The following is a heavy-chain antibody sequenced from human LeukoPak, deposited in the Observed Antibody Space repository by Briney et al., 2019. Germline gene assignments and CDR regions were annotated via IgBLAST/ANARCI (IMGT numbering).Heavy chain of an antibody. CDR3: ERAPDDYDFWSGPFDY. CDR1: GYTFTSYG. Sequence: ASVKVSCKASGYTFTSYGISWVRQAPGQGLEWMGWISAYNGNTNYAQKLQGRVTMTTDTSTSTAYMELRSLRSDDTAVYYCERAPDDYDFWSGPFDYWGRGTLVTVSS. D-gene: IGHD3-3*01. J-gene: IGHJ4*02. V-gene: IGHV1-18*01. CDR2: ISAYNGNT.